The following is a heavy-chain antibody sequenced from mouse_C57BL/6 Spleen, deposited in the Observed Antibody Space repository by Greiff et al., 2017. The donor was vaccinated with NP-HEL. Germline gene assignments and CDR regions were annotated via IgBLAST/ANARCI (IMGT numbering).Heavy chain of an antibody. CDR3: ARGIYYYGSSYDGYAMDY. J-gene: IGHJ4*01. D-gene: IGHD1-1*01. CDR1: GYTFTSYW. V-gene: IGHV1-7*01. Sequence: VQLQQSGAELAKPGASVKLSCKASGYTFTSYWMHWVKQRPGQGLEWIGYINPSSGYTKYNQKFKDKATLTADKSSSTAYMQLSSLTYEDSAVYYCARGIYYYGSSYDGYAMDYWGQGTSVTVSS. CDR2: INPSSGYT.